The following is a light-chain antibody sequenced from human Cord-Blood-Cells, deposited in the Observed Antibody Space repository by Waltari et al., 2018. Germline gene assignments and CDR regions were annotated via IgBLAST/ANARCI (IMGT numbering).Light chain of an antibody. V-gene: IGLV2-14*03. CDR2: DVS. Sequence: QSALTQPASVSGSPGQSITISCTGTSSDVGGYNYVSCDQQHPGKAPKLMIYDVSNRPSGCSNRFSGSKSGNTASLTISGLQAEDEADYYCSSYTSSSTWVFGGGTKLTVL. CDR3: SSYTSSSTWV. CDR1: SSDVGGYNY. J-gene: IGLJ3*02.